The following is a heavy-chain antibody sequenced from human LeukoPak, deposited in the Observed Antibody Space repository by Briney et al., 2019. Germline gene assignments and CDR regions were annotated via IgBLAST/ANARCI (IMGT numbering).Heavy chain of an antibody. J-gene: IGHJ4*02. CDR3: ARVSYYYDSSGYYYVLDY. CDR2: ISGSGGST. Sequence: HPGGSLRLSCAASGFTFSNYAMSWVRQAPGKGLEWVSVISGSGGSTYYADSVKGRFTISRDNAKNTLYLQMNSLRAEDTAVYYCARVSYYYDSSGYYYVLDYWGQGTLVTVSS. V-gene: IGHV3-23*01. D-gene: IGHD3-22*01. CDR1: GFTFSNYA.